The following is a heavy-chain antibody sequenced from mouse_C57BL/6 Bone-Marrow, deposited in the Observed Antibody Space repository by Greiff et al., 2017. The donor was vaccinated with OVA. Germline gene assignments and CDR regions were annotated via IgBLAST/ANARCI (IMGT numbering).Heavy chain of an antibody. J-gene: IGHJ1*03. CDR2: IHPSDSDT. V-gene: IGHV1-74*01. Sequence: QVQLQPSWAELVKPGASVKVSCKASGYTFTSYWMHWVKQRPGQGLEWIGRIHPSDSDTNYNQKFKGKATLTVDKSSSTAYMQLSSLTSEDSAVYYCAIDNYYGYESPLYWYFDVWGTGTTVTVSS. CDR3: AIDNYYGYESPLYWYFDV. CDR1: GYTFTSYW. D-gene: IGHD2-2*01.